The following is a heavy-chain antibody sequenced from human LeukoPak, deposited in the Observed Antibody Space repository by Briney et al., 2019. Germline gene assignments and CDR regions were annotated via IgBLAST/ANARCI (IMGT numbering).Heavy chain of an antibody. Sequence: PGGSLRLSCAASVFTFCGSAVQWVRQASGKGLEWVGRIRSKANSDATEYAASVKGRFTISRDNTKSTAYLQMNSLKTEDTAVYYCTRPAKRYCSGGSCYQELDYWGQGTLVTVSS. V-gene: IGHV3-73*01. CDR1: VFTFCGSA. CDR3: TRPAKRYCSGGSCYQELDY. D-gene: IGHD2-15*01. CDR2: IRSKANSDAT. J-gene: IGHJ4*02.